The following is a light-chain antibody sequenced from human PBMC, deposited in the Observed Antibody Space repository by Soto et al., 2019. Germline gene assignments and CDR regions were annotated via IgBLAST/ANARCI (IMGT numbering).Light chain of an antibody. CDR1: QSVSSY. CDR3: QQRSNWPST. V-gene: IGKV3-11*01. CDR2: DAS. J-gene: IGKJ4*01. Sequence: EIVLTQSPATLSLSPGERATLSCRASQSVSSYLAWYQQKPGQAPRLLIYDASNRATGIPARFSGSWSGTDFALTISSLEPEDFAVYYGQQRSNWPSTFGGGTKVEIK.